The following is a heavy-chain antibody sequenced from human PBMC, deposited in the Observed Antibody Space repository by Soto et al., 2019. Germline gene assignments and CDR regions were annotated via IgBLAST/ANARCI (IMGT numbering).Heavy chain of an antibody. Sequence: ASVKVSSKASGYTFTGYYMHWVRQAPGQGLEWMGWINPNSGGTNYAQKFQGRVTMTRDTSISTAYMELSRLRSDDTAVYYCARDPGSSWYLFDYWGQGTLVTVS. V-gene: IGHV1-2*02. CDR1: GYTFTGYY. J-gene: IGHJ4*02. D-gene: IGHD6-13*01. CDR2: INPNSGGT. CDR3: ARDPGSSWYLFDY.